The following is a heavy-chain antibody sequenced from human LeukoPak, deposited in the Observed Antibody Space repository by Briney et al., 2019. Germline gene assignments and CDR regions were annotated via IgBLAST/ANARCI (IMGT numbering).Heavy chain of an antibody. D-gene: IGHD2-2*01. V-gene: IGHV6-1*01. Sequence: SQTLSLTCAISGDSVSSNSAAWNWIRQSPSRGLEWLGRTYYRSKWYNDYVVSVKSRITINSDTSKNQFSLQLNSVTPDDTAVYYCARAEIVILPAALDCWGQGTLVTVSS. CDR2: TYYRSKWYN. J-gene: IGHJ4*02. CDR1: GDSVSSNSAA. CDR3: ARAEIVILPAALDC.